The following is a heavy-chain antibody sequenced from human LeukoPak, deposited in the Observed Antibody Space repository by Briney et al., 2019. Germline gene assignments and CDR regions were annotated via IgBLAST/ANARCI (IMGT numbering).Heavy chain of an antibody. CDR3: AKVWFGESLYAFDI. V-gene: IGHV3-30*18. CDR1: GFTFSIYG. CDR2: ISYDGSNK. Sequence: GGSLRLSCAASGFTFSIYGMHWVRQAPGKGLGWVAVISYDGSNKYYADSVKVRFTISRDNSKNTLYLQMNSLRAEHTAVYYCAKVWFGESLYAFDIWGQGTMVTVSS. D-gene: IGHD3-10*01. J-gene: IGHJ3*02.